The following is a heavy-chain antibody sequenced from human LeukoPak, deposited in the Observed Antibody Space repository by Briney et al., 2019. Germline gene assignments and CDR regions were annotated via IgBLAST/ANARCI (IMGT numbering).Heavy chain of an antibody. D-gene: IGHD4-11*01. CDR3: ARSKPRNFEFDY. J-gene: IGHJ4*02. V-gene: IGHV4-39*07. Sequence: PSETLSLTCTVSGGSISSSSYYWGWIRQPPGKGLEWIGSIYYSGSTYYNPSLKSRVTISVDTSKNQFSLKLSSVTAADTAVYYCARSKPRNFEFDYWGQGTLVTVSS. CDR2: IYYSGST. CDR1: GGSISSSSYY.